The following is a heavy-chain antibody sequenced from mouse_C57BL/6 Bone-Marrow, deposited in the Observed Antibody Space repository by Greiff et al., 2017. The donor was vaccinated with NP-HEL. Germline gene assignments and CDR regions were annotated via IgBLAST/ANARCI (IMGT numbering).Heavy chain of an antibody. CDR2: ISDGGSYT. D-gene: IGHD2-2*01. Sequence: DVQLQESGGGLVKPGGSLKLSCAASGFTFSSYAMSWVRQTPEKRLEWVATISDGGSYTYYPDNVKGRFTISRDNAKNNLYLQMSHLKSEDTAMYYCARWLRLYFDYWGQGTTLTVSS. CDR1: GFTFSSYA. CDR3: ARWLRLYFDY. V-gene: IGHV5-4*01. J-gene: IGHJ2*01.